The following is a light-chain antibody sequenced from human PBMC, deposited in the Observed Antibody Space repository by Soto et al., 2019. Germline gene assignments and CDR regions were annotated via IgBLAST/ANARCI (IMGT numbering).Light chain of an antibody. J-gene: IGKJ2*01. CDR3: HQNNDWPPA. CDR1: QSVSSN. Sequence: EIVVTQSPATLSVSPGERVTLSCRASQSVSSNLAWYQQKPGQAPRLLIYGAFTRATGFPTRFSGSGSGTEFTLTISSLQAEDFADYYCHQNNDWPPAFGQGTKLEIK. CDR2: GAF. V-gene: IGKV3-15*01.